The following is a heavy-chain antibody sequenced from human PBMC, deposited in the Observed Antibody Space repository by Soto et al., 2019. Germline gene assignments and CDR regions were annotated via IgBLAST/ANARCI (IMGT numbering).Heavy chain of an antibody. V-gene: IGHV4-59*01. J-gene: IGHJ3*02. CDR1: GGSISSYY. CDR2: INYSGST. CDR3: ARDRVTGVARAFDI. D-gene: IGHD7-27*01. Sequence: SETLSLTCTVSGGSISSYYWSWIRQPPGKGLEWIGYINYSGSTNYNPSLKSRVTISVDTSKNQFSLKLSSVTAADTAVYYCARDRVTGVARAFDIWGQGTMVTVSS.